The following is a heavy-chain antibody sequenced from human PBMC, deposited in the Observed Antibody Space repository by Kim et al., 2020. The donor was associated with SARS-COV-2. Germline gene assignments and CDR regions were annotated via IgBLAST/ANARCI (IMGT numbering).Heavy chain of an antibody. J-gene: IGHJ4*02. CDR1: GFTFSSYA. V-gene: IGHV3-30*04. CDR3: ARDVFDY. CDR2: ISYDGSNK. Sequence: GGSLRLSCAASGFTFSSYAMHWVRQAPGKGLEWVAVISYDGSNKYYADSVKGRFTISRDNSKNTLYLQMNSLRAEDTAVYYCARDVFDYWGQGTLVTVSS.